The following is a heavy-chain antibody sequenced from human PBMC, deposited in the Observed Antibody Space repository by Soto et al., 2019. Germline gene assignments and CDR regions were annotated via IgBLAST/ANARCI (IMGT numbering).Heavy chain of an antibody. V-gene: IGHV3-33*05. J-gene: IGHJ4*02. Sequence: QVQLVESGGGVVQPGTSLRLSCVGSGFTFRSYVIHWVRQAPGKGLEWVALTSYDGSNKDYGDSVKGRFTISRDNSRNTVDLQMDSLRREDTAMYYCAREQGYGYYRVADYWGQGTLVTVSS. CDR1: GFTFRSYV. CDR2: TSYDGSNK. D-gene: IGHD1-26*01. CDR3: AREQGYGYYRVADY.